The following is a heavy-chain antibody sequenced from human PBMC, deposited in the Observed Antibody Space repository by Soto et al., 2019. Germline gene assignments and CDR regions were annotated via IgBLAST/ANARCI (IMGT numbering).Heavy chain of an antibody. Sequence: ASVKVSCKASGYTFTNYGISWVRQAPGQGLEWMGWISAYKGNTNYAQKLQGRVTMTRDTSTSTAYMELRSLRSDDTAVYYCASRSGQLPYYFDYWGQGTLVTVYS. V-gene: IGHV1-18*01. J-gene: IGHJ4*02. CDR3: ASRSGQLPYYFDY. D-gene: IGHD6-6*01. CDR2: ISAYKGNT. CDR1: GYTFTNYG.